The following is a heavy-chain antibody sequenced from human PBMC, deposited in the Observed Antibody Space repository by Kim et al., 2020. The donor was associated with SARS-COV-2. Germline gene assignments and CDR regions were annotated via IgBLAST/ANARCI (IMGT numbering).Heavy chain of an antibody. D-gene: IGHD2-2*01. CDR1: GGSVSSGSYY. Sequence: SETLSLTCTVSGGSVSSGSYYWSWIRQPPGKGLEWIASIYYNGRTKYNESLKSRITISSDTSKNQFSLQLSSVTAADSAVYYCARDGDCRSTGCFDAYDNWGRGTMVSVSS. CDR2: IYYNGRT. J-gene: IGHJ3*02. CDR3: ARDGDCRSTGCFDAYDN. V-gene: IGHV4-61*01.